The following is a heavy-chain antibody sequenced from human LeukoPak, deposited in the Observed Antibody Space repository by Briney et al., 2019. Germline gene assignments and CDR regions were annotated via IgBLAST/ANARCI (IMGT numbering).Heavy chain of an antibody. D-gene: IGHD4-11*01. V-gene: IGHV4-38-2*02. J-gene: IGHJ6*03. CDR2: IYHSGST. Sequence: SETLSLTCTVSGYSISSGYYWGWIRQPPGKGLEWIGSIYHSGSTYYNPSLKSRVTISVDTSKNQFSLKLNSVTAADTAVYYCARDVTMDVWGKGTTVTVSS. CDR1: GYSISSGYY. CDR3: ARDVTMDV.